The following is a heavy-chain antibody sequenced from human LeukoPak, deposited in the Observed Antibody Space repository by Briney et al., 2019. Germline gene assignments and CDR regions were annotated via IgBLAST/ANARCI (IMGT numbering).Heavy chain of an antibody. J-gene: IGHJ4*02. Sequence: GASVKVSCKASGGTFSNYAISWVRQAPGQGVEWMGRIIPTLGAANYAQKFQGRVTMTADRSTNTVYMDLSSLRSEDTAVYYCARAPDYYGSRSYYWIYWGQGTLVTVSS. CDR1: GGTFSNYA. CDR2: IIPTLGAA. V-gene: IGHV1-69*04. CDR3: ARAPDYYGSRSYYWIY. D-gene: IGHD3-10*01.